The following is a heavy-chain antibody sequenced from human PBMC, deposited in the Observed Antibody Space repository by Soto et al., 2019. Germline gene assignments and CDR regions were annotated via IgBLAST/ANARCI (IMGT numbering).Heavy chain of an antibody. CDR3: ARGGGYSGYDGDNWFDP. Sequence: PSQTLSLTCAISGDSVSSNSAAGNWIRQSPSRGLEWLGRTYYRSKWYNDYAVSVKSRITINPDTSKNQFSLQLNSVTPEDTAVYYCARGGGYSGYDGDNWFDPWGQGTLVTVSS. CDR1: GDSVSSNSAA. V-gene: IGHV6-1*01. J-gene: IGHJ5*02. CDR2: TYYRSKWYN. D-gene: IGHD5-12*01.